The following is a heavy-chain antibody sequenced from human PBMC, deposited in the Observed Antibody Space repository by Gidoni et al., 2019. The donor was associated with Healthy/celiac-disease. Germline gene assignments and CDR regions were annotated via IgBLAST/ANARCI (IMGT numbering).Heavy chain of an antibody. Sequence: EVQLVQSGAEVKKPGESMRISCKGSGYSFTSYWISWVRQMPGKGLEWMGRIDPSDSYTNYSPSFQGHVTISADKSISTAYLQWSSLKASDTAMYYCAIGGGDCYSDFDYWGQGTLVTVSS. J-gene: IGHJ4*02. CDR2: IDPSDSYT. CDR3: AIGGGDCYSDFDY. D-gene: IGHD2-21*02. V-gene: IGHV5-10-1*01. CDR1: GYSFTSYW.